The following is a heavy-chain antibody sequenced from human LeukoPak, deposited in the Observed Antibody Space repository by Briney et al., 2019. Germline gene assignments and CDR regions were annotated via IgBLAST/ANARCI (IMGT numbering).Heavy chain of an antibody. J-gene: IGHJ6*03. D-gene: IGHD3/OR15-3a*01. V-gene: IGHV4-59*11. Sequence: PSETLSLTCAVSGASISSHYWSWIRQPPGKGLEWIGYTSGSISDNPSLKSRVAVSVDPSQNQVSLSLTSVTAADTAVYYCARVLAIFGLDTTDFYTDVWGKGTTVTVSS. CDR3: ARVLAIFGLDTTDFYTDV. CDR2: TSGSI. CDR1: GASISSHY.